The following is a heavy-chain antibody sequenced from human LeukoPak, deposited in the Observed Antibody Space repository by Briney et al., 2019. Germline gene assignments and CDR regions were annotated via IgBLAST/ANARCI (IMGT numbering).Heavy chain of an antibody. V-gene: IGHV4-38-2*02. CDR2: IYHSGSP. Sequence: SGTLSLTCTVSGYSISSGYQWGWIRQPPGKGLEWIGSIYHSGSPYYNPSLNSRVTISVDTSKNQFSLKLSSVTAADTAVYYCARASSGWSPNFDYWGQGTLVTVSS. D-gene: IGHD6-19*01. CDR3: ARASSGWSPNFDY. J-gene: IGHJ4*02. CDR1: GYSISSGYQ.